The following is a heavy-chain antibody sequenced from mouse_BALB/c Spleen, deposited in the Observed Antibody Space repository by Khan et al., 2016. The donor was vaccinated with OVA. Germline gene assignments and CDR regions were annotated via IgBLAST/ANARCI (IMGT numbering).Heavy chain of an antibody. CDR2: IDPPNGNT. CDR3: ARMARK. CDR1: GDTITDTY. Sequence: MQLLQSGAELVKPGATVKMSCKASGDTITDTYMHWLKQWPEQGLEWIGRIDPPNGNTTYAPKFQGKATITADTSSNTAYLQISSLTSEDTAVYYCARMARKWGQGTTVTVSS. V-gene: IGHV14-3*02. J-gene: IGHJ1*01.